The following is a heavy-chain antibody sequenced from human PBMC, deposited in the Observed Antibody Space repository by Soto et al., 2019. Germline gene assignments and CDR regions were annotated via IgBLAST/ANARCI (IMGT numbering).Heavy chain of an antibody. CDR2: ISDRPTGHS. CDR3: TTRLHAHFDD. D-gene: IGHD2-15*01. J-gene: IGHJ4*02. Sequence: PGGSLILSCVACGFTLSHYTLNWVRQAPGKGPEWVSTISDRPTGHSHYAESVRGRFVISRDDSRNTVYLQMDSPRADDTALDYWTTRLHAHFDDWGQGVRVTVSS. CDR1: GFTLSHYT. V-gene: IGHV3-23*01.